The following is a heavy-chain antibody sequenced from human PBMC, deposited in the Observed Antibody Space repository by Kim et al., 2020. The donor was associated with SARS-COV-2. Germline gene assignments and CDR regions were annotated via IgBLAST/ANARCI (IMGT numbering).Heavy chain of an antibody. V-gene: IGHV3-74*01. CDR2: ST. J-gene: IGHJ4*02. Sequence: STSYEGSVNGRFTICRDNVKNTLYLQMNSLRAEDTAVYYCARGGCSGYYWGQGTLVTVSS. D-gene: IGHD5-12*01. CDR3: ARGGCSGYY.